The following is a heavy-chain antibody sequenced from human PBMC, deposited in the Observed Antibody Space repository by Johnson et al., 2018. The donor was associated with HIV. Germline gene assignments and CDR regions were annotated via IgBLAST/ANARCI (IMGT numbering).Heavy chain of an antibody. J-gene: IGHJ3*02. V-gene: IGHV3-11*01. CDR2: ISRSGSTI. D-gene: IGHD3-3*01. CDR1: GFTFSDYY. Sequence: QVQLVESGGGLVKPGGSLRLSCAASGFTFSDYYMTWIRQAPGKGLEWVSYISRSGSTIYYADSVKGRFTVSRDSAKNSLYLQMNSLRAEDTALYYCARGCSVLQHLESSFAAFDIWGQGTMVTVSS. CDR3: ARGCSVLQHLESSFAAFDI.